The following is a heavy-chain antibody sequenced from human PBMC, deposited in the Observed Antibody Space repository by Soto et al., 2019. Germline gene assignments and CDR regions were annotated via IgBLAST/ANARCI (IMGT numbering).Heavy chain of an antibody. CDR2: ISGRET. Sequence: GGSQRLSCVASGFTFNNFLMSWVRQAPGKGLEWVSGISGRETHYVDSVKGRFTISRDNAKDSVYLQMNSLRAEDTAVYYCADIYSSRPVESWGQGALVTVAS. D-gene: IGHD3-22*01. V-gene: IGHV3-23*01. CDR1: GFTFNNFL. J-gene: IGHJ1*01. CDR3: ADIYSSRPVES.